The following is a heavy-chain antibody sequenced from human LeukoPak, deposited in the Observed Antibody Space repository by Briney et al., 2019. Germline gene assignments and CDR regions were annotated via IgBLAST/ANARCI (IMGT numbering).Heavy chain of an antibody. CDR2: ISGSGGST. V-gene: IGHV3-23*01. J-gene: IGHJ4*02. CDR1: GFTFSSYA. D-gene: IGHD1-26*01. Sequence: PGGSLRLPCAASGFTFSSYAMSWVRQAPGKGLEWVSAISGSGGSTYYADSVKGRFTISRDNSKNTLYLQMNSLRAEDTAVYYCAKDRARVGATFFDYWGQGTLVTVSS. CDR3: AKDRARVGATFFDY.